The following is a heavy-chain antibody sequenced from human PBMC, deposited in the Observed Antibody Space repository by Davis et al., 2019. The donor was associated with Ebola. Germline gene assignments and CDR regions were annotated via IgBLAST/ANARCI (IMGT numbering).Heavy chain of an antibody. Sequence: PGGSLRLSCAASGFTVSSNYMSWVRQAPGKGLEWVSVIYSGGSTYYADSVKGGFTISRDDAKGTLYLEMNSLRADDAAVYYCVRGSVWSFDYWGQGILVSVSS. CDR1: GFTVSSNY. J-gene: IGHJ4*02. CDR3: VRGSVWSFDY. CDR2: IYSGGST. D-gene: IGHD6-19*01. V-gene: IGHV3-53*01.